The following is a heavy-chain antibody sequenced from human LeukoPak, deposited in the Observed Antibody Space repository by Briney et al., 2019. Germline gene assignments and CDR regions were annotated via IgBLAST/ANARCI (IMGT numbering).Heavy chain of an antibody. CDR1: GFTFGDYA. J-gene: IGHJ4*02. V-gene: IGHV3-49*04. CDR2: IRSKAYGGTT. Sequence: GGSLRLSCTASGFTFGDYAMSWVRQAPGKGLEWVGFIRSKAYGGTTEYAASVKGRFTISRDDSKSIAYLQMNSLKTEDTAVYYCTGPKWELDYWGQGTLVTVSS. CDR3: TGPKWELDY. D-gene: IGHD1-26*01.